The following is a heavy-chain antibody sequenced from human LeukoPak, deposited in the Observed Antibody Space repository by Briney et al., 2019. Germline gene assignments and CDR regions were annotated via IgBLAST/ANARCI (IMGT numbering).Heavy chain of an antibody. Sequence: SGGSLRLSCAASGFTFSTYAMSWVRQAPGKGLEWVSTISGSGSSPYYADSVKGRFTISRDNSKNTLYLQMNSLRVEDTAVYYCAADSSGYRTFQHWGQGTLVTVSS. D-gene: IGHD3-22*01. CDR2: ISGSGSSP. J-gene: IGHJ1*01. V-gene: IGHV3-23*01. CDR1: GFTFSTYA. CDR3: AADSSGYRTFQH.